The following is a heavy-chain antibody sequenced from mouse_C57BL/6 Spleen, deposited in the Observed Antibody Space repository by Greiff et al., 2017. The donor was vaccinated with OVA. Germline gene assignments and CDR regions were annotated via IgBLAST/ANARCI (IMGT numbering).Heavy chain of an antibody. Sequence: EVMLVESGGGLVKPGGSLKLSCAASGFTFSDYGMHWVRQAPEKGLEWVAYISSGSSTIYYADTVKGRFTISRDNAKNTLFLQMTSLRSEDTAMYYCASSGDGYPWFAYWGQGTLVTVSA. CDR3: ASSGDGYPWFAY. V-gene: IGHV5-17*01. CDR2: ISSGSSTI. CDR1: GFTFSDYG. J-gene: IGHJ3*01. D-gene: IGHD2-3*01.